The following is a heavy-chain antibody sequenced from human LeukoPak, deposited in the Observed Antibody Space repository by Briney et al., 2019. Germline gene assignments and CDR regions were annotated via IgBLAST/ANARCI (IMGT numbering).Heavy chain of an antibody. V-gene: IGHV1-69*01. CDR3: ARDDIVVAVRYYYYGMDV. J-gene: IGHJ6*02. Sequence: SVKVSCKASGGTFSSYAISWVRQAPGQGLEWMGRIIPIFGTANYAQKFQGRVTITADESTSTAYMELSSLRSEDAAVYYCARDDIVVAVRYYYYGMDVWGQGTTVTVSS. CDR2: IIPIFGTA. CDR1: GGTFSSYA. D-gene: IGHD2-15*01.